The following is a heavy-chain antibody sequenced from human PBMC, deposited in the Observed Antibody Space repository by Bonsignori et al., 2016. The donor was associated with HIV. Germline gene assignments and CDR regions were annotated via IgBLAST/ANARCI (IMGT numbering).Heavy chain of an antibody. CDR1: GFTFSSYA. D-gene: IGHD3-22*01. J-gene: IGHJ3*02. CDR2: ISASGHNS. V-gene: IGHV3-23*01. CDR3: AKDVYYDSSGSSLAAFDI. Sequence: GGSLRLSCAASGFTFSSYAMSWVRQAPGKGLEWVSLISASGHNSHYADSVKGRFTISRDSSRNTLYLDVKSLRAEDTAVYYCAKDVYYDSSGSSLAAFDIWGQGTLVTVSS.